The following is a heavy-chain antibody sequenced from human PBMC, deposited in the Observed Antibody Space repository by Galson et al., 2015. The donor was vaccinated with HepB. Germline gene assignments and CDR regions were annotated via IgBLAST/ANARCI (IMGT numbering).Heavy chain of an antibody. CDR2: IYSGGTT. J-gene: IGHJ6*02. CDR3: ARLTSGSYGYDSMDV. Sequence: SLRLSCAASGFTVSSNYMSWVRQAPGKGLEWVSVIYSGGTTYYADSVKGRFTISRDNSKNTLYLQMNSLRAEDTAVYYCARLTSGSYGYDSMDVWGQGTTVTDS. V-gene: IGHV3-53*01. D-gene: IGHD1-26*01. CDR1: GFTVSSNY.